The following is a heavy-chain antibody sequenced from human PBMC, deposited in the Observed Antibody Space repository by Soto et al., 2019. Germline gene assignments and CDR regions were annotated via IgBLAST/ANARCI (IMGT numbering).Heavy chain of an antibody. D-gene: IGHD3-3*01. Sequence: SETLSLTCTVSGGSISSGDYYWSWIRQPPGKGLEWIGYIYYSGSTYYNPSLKSRVTISVGTSKNQFSLKLSSVTAADTAVYYCARDRLESYDFWSGYLNWGQGTLVTVPQ. CDR2: IYYSGST. V-gene: IGHV4-30-4*01. J-gene: IGHJ4*02. CDR3: ARDRLESYDFWSGYLN. CDR1: GGSISSGDYY.